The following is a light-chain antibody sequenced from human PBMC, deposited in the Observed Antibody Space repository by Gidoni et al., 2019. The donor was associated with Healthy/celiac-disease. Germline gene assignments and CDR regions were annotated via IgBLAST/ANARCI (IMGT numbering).Light chain of an antibody. CDR3: QQYNNWPWT. V-gene: IGKV3-15*01. Sequence: EIVMTQSPATLSVSPGERATLSCRASQSVSSNLAWYQQKPGQAPRLLIYGASTRATGLPARFSGSGFGTEFTLTISSLQSEDFAVYYCQQYNNWPWTFGQGTKVEIK. J-gene: IGKJ1*01. CDR2: GAS. CDR1: QSVSSN.